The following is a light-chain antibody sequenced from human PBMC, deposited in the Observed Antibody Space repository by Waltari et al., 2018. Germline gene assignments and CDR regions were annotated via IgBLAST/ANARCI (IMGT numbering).Light chain of an antibody. CDR2: GAP. Sequence: EIVVTQSPATLSVSPGERATLSFRASQSVGSNLAWYQQKPGQAPRLLTYGAPTRATGIPARFSGSGSGTEFTLTISSLQSEDFAVYYCQRYSNWPPEYTFGQGTKLEIK. J-gene: IGKJ2*01. CDR1: QSVGSN. CDR3: QRYSNWPPEYT. V-gene: IGKV3-15*01.